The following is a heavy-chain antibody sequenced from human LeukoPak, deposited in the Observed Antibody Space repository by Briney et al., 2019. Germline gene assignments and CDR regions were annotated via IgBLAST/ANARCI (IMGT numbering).Heavy chain of an antibody. J-gene: IGHJ6*03. CDR3: ARGRVSSSTWYSTYYYYFYMDV. CDR1: GGSLSAYY. D-gene: IGHD6-13*01. V-gene: IGHV4-34*01. CDR2: INHGGST. Sequence: SETLSLTCAVYGGSLSAYYWTWIRQPPGKGLEWIGEINHGGSTNYNPSLKSRVTISIDTSKNQFSLKLSSVTAADTAVYFCARGRVSSSTWYSTYYYYFYMDVWGKGTTVTVSS.